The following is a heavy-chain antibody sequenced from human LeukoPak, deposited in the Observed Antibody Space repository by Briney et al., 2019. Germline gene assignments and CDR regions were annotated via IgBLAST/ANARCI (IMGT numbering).Heavy chain of an antibody. D-gene: IGHD2-15*01. V-gene: IGHV3-30*02. CDR3: AKDPPSLGYCSGGGCPVDP. J-gene: IGHJ5*02. CDR1: GFTFSSYG. CDR2: IRYDGSNK. Sequence: GGSLRLSCAASGFTFSSYGMHWVRQAPGKGLEWVAFIRYDGSNKYYADSVKGRFTISRDNSKNTLYLQMNSLRAEDTAVYYCAKDPPSLGYCSGGGCPVDPWGQGTLVTVSS.